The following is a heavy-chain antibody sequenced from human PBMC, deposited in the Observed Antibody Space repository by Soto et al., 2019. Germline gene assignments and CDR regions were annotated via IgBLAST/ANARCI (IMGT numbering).Heavy chain of an antibody. CDR3: ARGREIFGAVTPFEY. D-gene: IGHD3-3*01. Sequence: SETLSLTCAVSGGSISSGGYSWSWIRQPPGKGLEWIGYIYHTGSTKYNPSLKSRVTISLDTSKNQFSLSLRSVTAADTAVYYCARGREIFGAVTPFEYWGQGTQVTVSS. CDR1: GGSISSGGYS. J-gene: IGHJ4*02. CDR2: IYHTGST. V-gene: IGHV4-30-2*01.